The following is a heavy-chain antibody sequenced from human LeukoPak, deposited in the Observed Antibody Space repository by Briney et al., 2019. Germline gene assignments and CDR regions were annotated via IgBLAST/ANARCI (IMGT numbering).Heavy chain of an antibody. V-gene: IGHV3-53*01. CDR2: IYSGGST. J-gene: IGHJ3*02. D-gene: IGHD6-13*01. CDR3: ARGPYSSSWYSDAFDI. Sequence: GSLKLSCSASGFTVSSNYMSWVRQAPGKGLEWVSVIYSGGSTYYADSVKGRFTISRDNSKNTLYLQMNSLRAEDTAVYYCARGPYSSSWYSDAFDIWGQGTMVTVSS. CDR1: GFTVSSNY.